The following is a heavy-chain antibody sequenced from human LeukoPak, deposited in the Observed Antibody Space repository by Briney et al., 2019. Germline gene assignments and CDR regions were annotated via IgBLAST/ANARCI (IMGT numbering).Heavy chain of an antibody. CDR3: ASLAVAGLSEGY. J-gene: IGHJ4*02. CDR2: IYYSGST. Sequence: SETLSLTCTVSGGSISSDSYYWAWIRQPPGKGLEWIASIYYSGSTYYNPSLKSRVAISVDTSRNQFSLKLSSVTAADTAVYYCASLAVAGLSEGYWGQGTLVIVSS. CDR1: GGSISSDSYY. D-gene: IGHD6-19*01. V-gene: IGHV4-39*01.